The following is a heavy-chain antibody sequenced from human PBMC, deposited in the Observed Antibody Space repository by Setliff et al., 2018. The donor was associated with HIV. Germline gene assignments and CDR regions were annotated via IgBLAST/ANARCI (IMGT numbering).Heavy chain of an antibody. D-gene: IGHD2-15*01. CDR1: GGSISSDKW. CDR2: IYHTGNT. Sequence: SETLSLTCTVSGGSISSDKWWDWVRQPPGKGLEWIGEIYHTGNTNYDPSLKSRVTMSVDRSKNQFSLKLNSVTAADTAVYYCTRAPGGGKDYFDYWGQGTLVTVSS. CDR3: TRAPGGGKDYFDY. J-gene: IGHJ4*02. V-gene: IGHV4-4*02.